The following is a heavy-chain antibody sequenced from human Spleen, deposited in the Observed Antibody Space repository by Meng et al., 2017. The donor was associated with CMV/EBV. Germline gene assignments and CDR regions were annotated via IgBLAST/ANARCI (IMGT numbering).Heavy chain of an antibody. Sequence: GESLKISCAASGFTFSSYSMHWVRQASGKGLEWVGRIRSKDNNYATQYAASVKGRFTISRDDSKNTAYLQMNSLKTEDTAVYYCTSHGTAGTTDYWGQGTLVTVSS. CDR1: GFTFSSYS. CDR2: IRSKDNNYAT. CDR3: TSHGTAGTTDY. D-gene: IGHD1-1*01. J-gene: IGHJ4*02. V-gene: IGHV3-73*01.